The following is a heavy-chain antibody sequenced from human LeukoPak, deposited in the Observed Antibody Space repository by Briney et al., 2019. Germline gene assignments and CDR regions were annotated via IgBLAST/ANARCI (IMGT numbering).Heavy chain of an antibody. Sequence: GGSLRLSCAASGFTFSSYSMNWVRQAPGKGLEWVSSISSSSSYIYYADSVKGRFTISRDNAKNSLYLQMNSLRAEDTAVYYCTRPSSRFCSRTSCYWDSWGQGTLVTVSS. J-gene: IGHJ4*02. V-gene: IGHV3-21*01. CDR3: TRPSSRFCSRTSCYWDS. D-gene: IGHD2-2*01. CDR2: ISSSSSYI. CDR1: GFTFSSYS.